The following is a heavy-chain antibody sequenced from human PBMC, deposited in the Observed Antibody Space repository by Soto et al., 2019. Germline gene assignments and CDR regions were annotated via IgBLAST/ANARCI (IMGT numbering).Heavy chain of an antibody. CDR3: AKDHYYYGMDV. Sequence: QVQLQESGPGLVKPSGTQSFTCAVSGGSISSSNWWSWDRQPPGKGLEWIGEIYHSGSTNYNPSLKSRVTISVDKSKNQFSLKLSSVTAEDSAVYYCAKDHYYYGMDVWGQGTTVTVSS. V-gene: IGHV4-4*02. CDR1: GGSISSSNW. CDR2: IYHSGST. J-gene: IGHJ6*02.